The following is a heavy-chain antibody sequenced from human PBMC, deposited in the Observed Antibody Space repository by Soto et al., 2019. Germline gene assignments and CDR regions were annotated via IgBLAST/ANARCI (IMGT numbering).Heavy chain of an antibody. Sequence: SVKVSCKASGGTFSSYAISWVRQAPGQGLEWMGGIIPIFGTANYAQKFQGRVTITADESTSTAYMELGSLRSEDTAVYYCAKGGGFPGDCGEYSNWFDYWGQGTLVTVSS. CDR3: AKGGGFPGDCGEYSNWFDY. J-gene: IGHJ5*01. CDR2: IIPIFGTA. D-gene: IGHD2-21*01. CDR1: GGTFSSYA. V-gene: IGHV1-69*13.